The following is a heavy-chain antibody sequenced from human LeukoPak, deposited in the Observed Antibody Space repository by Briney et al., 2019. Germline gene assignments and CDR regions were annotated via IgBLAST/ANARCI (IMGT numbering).Heavy chain of an antibody. Sequence: GGSLRLSCAASGFTFSSYGMNWVRQAPGKGLEWVSGISGDAGRTYYADSVKGRFTIYRDNSKNTLYLQMNSLRAGDTAVYYCAKVGTVYFPLDFWGQGTLVTVSS. V-gene: IGHV3-23*01. CDR2: ISGDAGRT. CDR3: AKVGTVYFPLDF. D-gene: IGHD2/OR15-2a*01. CDR1: GFTFSSYG. J-gene: IGHJ4*02.